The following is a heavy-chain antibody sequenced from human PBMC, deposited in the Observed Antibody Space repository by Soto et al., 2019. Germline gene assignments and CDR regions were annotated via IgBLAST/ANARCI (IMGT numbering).Heavy chain of an antibody. CDR2: IYPGDSDT. J-gene: IGHJ4*02. CDR3: ASHRXSGRVSFDF. V-gene: IGHV5-51*01. CDR1: GYSFSSYW. D-gene: IGHD6-25*01. Sequence: GESLKISCKGSGYSFSSYWIGWVRQKPGKGLEWMGIIYPGDSDTRYSPSFQGQVTISADKSISTAFLQWSSLKASDTAMYYCASHRXSGRVSFDFWGQGTLVTVS.